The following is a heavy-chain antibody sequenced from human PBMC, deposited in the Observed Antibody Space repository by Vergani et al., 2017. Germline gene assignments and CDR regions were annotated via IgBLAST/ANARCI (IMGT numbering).Heavy chain of an antibody. D-gene: IGHD2-8*01. CDR2: ISGTSYNI. CDR1: GFSFSAYS. CDR3: ARGLWDCTHIRCSPPSY. Sequence: EVQLLESGGGLVQPGGSLRLSCVTSGFSFSAYSMNWVRQAPGKGLEWISYISGTSYNIYYDDSVKGRFTVSRDNGKNSVFLQMNSLRAEDTAIYYCARGLWDCTHIRCSPPSYWGQGTQVTVSS. J-gene: IGHJ4*02. V-gene: IGHV3-48*04.